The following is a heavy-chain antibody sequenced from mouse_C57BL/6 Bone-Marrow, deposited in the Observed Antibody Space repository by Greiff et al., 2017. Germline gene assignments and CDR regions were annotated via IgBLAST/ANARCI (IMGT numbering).Heavy chain of an antibody. V-gene: IGHV1-55*01. CDR2: IYPGSGST. CDR1: GYTFTSYW. J-gene: IGHJ1*03. D-gene: IGHD2-5*01. Sequence: QVQLQQPGAELVKPGASVKMSCKASGYTFTSYWITWVKQRPGQGLEWIGDIYPGSGSTNYNEKFKSKATLTVDTSSSTAYMKLSSLTSADSAVYYCARPYYSNYWYFDVWGTGTTVTVSS. CDR3: ARPYYSNYWYFDV.